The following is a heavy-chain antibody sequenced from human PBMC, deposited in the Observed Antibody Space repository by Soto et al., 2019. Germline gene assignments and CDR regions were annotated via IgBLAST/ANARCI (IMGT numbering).Heavy chain of an antibody. CDR2: ISSSSSYI. J-gene: IGHJ6*02. Sequence: GGSLRLSCAASGFTFSSYSMNWVRQAPGKGLEWVSSISSSSSYIYYADSVKGRFTISRDNAKNSLYLQMNSLRAEDTAVYYCARAGYGSGSYYNSPWISSYYYGMDVWGQGTTVTVSS. V-gene: IGHV3-21*01. D-gene: IGHD3-10*01. CDR3: ARAGYGSGSYYNSPWISSYYYGMDV. CDR1: GFTFSSYS.